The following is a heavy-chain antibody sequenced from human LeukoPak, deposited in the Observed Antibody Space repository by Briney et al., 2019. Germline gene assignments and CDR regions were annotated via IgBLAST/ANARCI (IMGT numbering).Heavy chain of an antibody. D-gene: IGHD3-10*01. J-gene: IGHJ4*02. CDR1: GFTFSSYW. CDR2: INGDGRNI. V-gene: IGHV3-74*01. Sequence: GGSLRLSCVASGFTFSSYWMHWVRQDPRKGLVWVSRINGDGRNINYADSVRGRFTISRDNAKNTLYLQMNSLRAEDTAVYYCARGTVLLWFGVDYWGQGTLVTVSS. CDR3: ARGTVLLWFGVDY.